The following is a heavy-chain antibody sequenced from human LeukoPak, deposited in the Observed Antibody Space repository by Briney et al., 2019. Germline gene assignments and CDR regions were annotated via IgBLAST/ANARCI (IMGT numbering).Heavy chain of an antibody. CDR3: APLYDSSGYAFDY. CDR1: GYTFTGKY. V-gene: IGHV1-2*02. CDR2: INPKSGAT. Sequence: ASVKVSCKASGYTFTGKYMHWVRQAPGQGLEWMGWINPKSGATKYGQKFQGRVTMTRDTSITTAYMELSRLRSDDTAVYYCAPLYDSSGYAFDYGGEGTLVTVSS. J-gene: IGHJ4*02. D-gene: IGHD3-22*01.